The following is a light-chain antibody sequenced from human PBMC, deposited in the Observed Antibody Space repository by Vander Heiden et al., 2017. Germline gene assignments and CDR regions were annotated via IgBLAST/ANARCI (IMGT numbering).Light chain of an antibody. J-gene: IGKJ3*01. CDR1: QSIDKF. CDR2: GAS. Sequence: DIQMTQSPSSLSASVGDTVTITCRASQSIDKFLNWYQHQPGKAPTLVISGASNLHGGVPSRFSGSGSGTDFTLTIASLQPEDFATYSCQQGYSIPFTFGPGTKVDAK. CDR3: QQGYSIPFT. V-gene: IGKV1-39*01.